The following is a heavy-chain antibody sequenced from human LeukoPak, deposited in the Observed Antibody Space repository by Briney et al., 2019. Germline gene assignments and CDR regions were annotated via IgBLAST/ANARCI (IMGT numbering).Heavy chain of an antibody. CDR2: INHSGST. Sequence: SETLSLTCAVYGGSFSGYYWSWIRQPPGKGLEWIGEINHSGSTNYNPPLKSRVTISVDTSKNQFSLKLSSVTAADTAVYYCARDTQARSPFDYWGQGTLVTVSS. V-gene: IGHV4-34*01. CDR1: GGSFSGYY. D-gene: IGHD4-17*01. J-gene: IGHJ4*02. CDR3: ARDTQARSPFDY.